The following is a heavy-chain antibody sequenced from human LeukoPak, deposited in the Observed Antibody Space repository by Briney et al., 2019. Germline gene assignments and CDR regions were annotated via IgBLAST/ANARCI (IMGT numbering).Heavy chain of an antibody. CDR1: GFTFSSYA. CDR3: AKDLGWIYYDTSGYFDY. V-gene: IGHV3-23*01. J-gene: IGHJ4*02. CDR2: ISRSGSST. Sequence: GGSLRLSRAASGFTFSSYAMSWVRQAPGKGLEWVSAISRSGSSTYYADSVKGRFTISRDSSKNTLYLQMNSLRAEDTAVYYCAKDLGWIYYDTSGYFDYWGQGTLVTVSS. D-gene: IGHD3-22*01.